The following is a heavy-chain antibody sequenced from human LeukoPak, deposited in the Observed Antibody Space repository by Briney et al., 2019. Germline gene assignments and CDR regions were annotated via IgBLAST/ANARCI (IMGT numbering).Heavy chain of an antibody. CDR3: ARDLGPINYYGMDV. Sequence: PGRSLRLSCAASGFTFSSYGMHWVRQAPGKGLEWVAVIWYDGSNKYYADSVKGRFTISRDNSKNTLYLQMNSLRAEDTAVYYCARDLGPINYYGMDVWGQGTTVTVSS. CDR2: IWYDGSNK. V-gene: IGHV3-33*01. J-gene: IGHJ6*02. CDR1: GFTFSSYG.